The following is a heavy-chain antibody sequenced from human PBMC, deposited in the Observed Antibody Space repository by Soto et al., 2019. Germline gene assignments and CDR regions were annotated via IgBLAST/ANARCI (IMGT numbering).Heavy chain of an antibody. D-gene: IGHD4-17*01. CDR2: IYYSGST. Sequence: KSSETLSLTCTASGGSISSSSYYWGWIRQPPGKGLEWIGSIYYSGSTYYNPSLKSRVTISVDTSKNQFSLKLSSVTAADTAVYYCARQSGDYAFDYWGQGTLVTVSS. V-gene: IGHV4-39*01. CDR1: GGSISSSSYY. CDR3: ARQSGDYAFDY. J-gene: IGHJ4*02.